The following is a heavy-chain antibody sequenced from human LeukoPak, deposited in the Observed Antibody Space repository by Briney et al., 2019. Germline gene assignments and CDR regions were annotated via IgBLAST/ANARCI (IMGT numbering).Heavy chain of an antibody. J-gene: IGHJ6*03. D-gene: IGHD2-2*02. CDR2: INPSGGST. CDR3: ARVAAEVVGVPGAIGFGWLRRDYYYMDV. Sequence: ASVKVSCKASGYTFISYYMHWVRQAPGEGLEWMGMINPSGGSTSYAQKFQGRVTMTRDMSTSTVHMELSSLRSEDTAVYYCARVAAEVVGVPGAIGFGWLRRDYYYMDVWGKGTPVTVSS. V-gene: IGHV1-46*01. CDR1: GYTFISYY.